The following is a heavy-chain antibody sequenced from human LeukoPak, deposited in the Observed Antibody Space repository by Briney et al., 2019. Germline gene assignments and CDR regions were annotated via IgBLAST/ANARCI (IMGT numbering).Heavy chain of an antibody. D-gene: IGHD6-13*01. CDR3: ARANEYSSSWYLDAFDI. J-gene: IGHJ3*02. Sequence: SQTLSLTCAISGDIVSSNSAAWNWIRQSPSRGLEWLGRTYYRSKWYNDYAVSVKSRITINPDTSKNQFSLKLSSVTAADTAVYYCARANEYSSSWYLDAFDIWGQGAMVTVSS. V-gene: IGHV6-1*01. CDR1: GDIVSSNSAA. CDR2: TYYRSKWYN.